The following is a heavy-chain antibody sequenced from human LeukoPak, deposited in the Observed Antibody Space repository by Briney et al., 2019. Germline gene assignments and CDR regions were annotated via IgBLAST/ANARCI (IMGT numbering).Heavy chain of an antibody. V-gene: IGHV3-7*03. CDR1: GFTFGAYY. CDR3: ARMSGIAVAAIWISYFDY. CDR2: IKQDGSEK. D-gene: IGHD6-19*01. Sequence: GESLRPSRAASGFTFGAYYMTWVRQAPGTGLEWVANIKQDGSEKYYVDSVKGRFTISRDNANNSLYLQMNSLRAEDTAVYYCARMSGIAVAAIWISYFDYWGQGTLVTVSS. J-gene: IGHJ4*02.